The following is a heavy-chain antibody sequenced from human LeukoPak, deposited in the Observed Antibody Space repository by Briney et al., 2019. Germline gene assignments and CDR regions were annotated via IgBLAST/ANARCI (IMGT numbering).Heavy chain of an antibody. V-gene: IGHV4-39*01. CDR1: GGSISSSSYY. CDR2: IYYSGST. D-gene: IGHD5-24*01. CDR3: ARSLEEMAREGIDY. Sequence: SETLSLTCTVSGGSISSSSYYWGWIRQPPGKGLEWIGSIYYSGSTYYNPSLKSRVTISVDTSKNQFSLKLSSVTAADTAVYYCARSLEEMAREGIDYWGQGTLVTVSP. J-gene: IGHJ4*02.